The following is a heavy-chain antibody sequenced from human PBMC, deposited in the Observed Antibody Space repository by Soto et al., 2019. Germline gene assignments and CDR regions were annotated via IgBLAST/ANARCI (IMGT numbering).Heavy chain of an antibody. CDR2: IIPVFGTT. V-gene: IGHV1-69*13. Sequence: GASVKVSCKDSGGLFSSFAISWVRQAPGQGLEWMGGIIPVFGTTNYAQKFQDRVTITADESTNTAYMELSSLRSDDTAMYYCARGGGPYVWFNEFWGKGAQVTVSS. D-gene: IGHD3-16*01. CDR3: ARGGGPYVWFNEF. CDR1: GGLFSSFA. J-gene: IGHJ4*02.